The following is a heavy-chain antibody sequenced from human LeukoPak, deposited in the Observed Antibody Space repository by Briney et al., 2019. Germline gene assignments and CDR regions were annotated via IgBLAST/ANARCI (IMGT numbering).Heavy chain of an antibody. CDR2: ISAYNGNT. CDR3: ARVTTIFGVEGY. CDR1: GYTFTSYG. D-gene: IGHD3-3*01. V-gene: IGHV1-18*01. J-gene: IGHJ4*02. Sequence: ASVKVSFKASGYTFTSYGISWVRQAPGQGLEWMGCISAYNGNTNYAQKLQGRVTMTTDTSTSTAYMELRSLRSDDTAVYYCARVTTIFGVEGYWGQGTLVTVSS.